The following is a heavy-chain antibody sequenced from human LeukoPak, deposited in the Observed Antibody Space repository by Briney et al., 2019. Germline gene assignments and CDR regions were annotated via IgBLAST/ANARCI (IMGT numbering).Heavy chain of an antibody. D-gene: IGHD3-10*01. Sequence: AGGSLRLSCAASRFTVSSNYMSWVRQAPGKGLEWVSVIYSGNSTYYADPVRGRFTISRDNSKNTLYLQMNSLRVEDTAVYFCARGYLEDYWGQGTLVTVSS. J-gene: IGHJ4*02. CDR2: IYSGNST. CDR1: RFTVSSNY. V-gene: IGHV3-66*01. CDR3: ARGYLEDY.